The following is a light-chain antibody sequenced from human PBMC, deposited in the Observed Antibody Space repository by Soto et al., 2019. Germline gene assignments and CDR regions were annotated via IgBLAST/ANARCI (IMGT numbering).Light chain of an antibody. J-gene: IGLJ2*01. CDR2: DVS. V-gene: IGLV2-14*01. CDR1: SSDVGGYNY. CDR3: SSYTTTSTLI. Sequence: QSALTQPASVSGSPGQSITISCTGTSSDVGGYNYVSWYQQHPGKAPKLMIYDVSNRPSGVSDRVSGSKSDNTASLTISGLQTEDEADYYCSSYTTTSTLIFGGGTKLTVL.